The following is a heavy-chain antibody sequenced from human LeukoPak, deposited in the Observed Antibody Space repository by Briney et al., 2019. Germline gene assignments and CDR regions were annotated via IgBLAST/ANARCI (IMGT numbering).Heavy chain of an antibody. D-gene: IGHD6-19*01. J-gene: IGHJ5*02. V-gene: IGHV4-39*02. Sequence: SETLSLTCTVSGGSISSSSYYWGWIRQPPGKGLEWIGSIYYSGSTYYNPSLKSRVTISVDTSKNQFSLKLSSVTAADTAVYYCARDYSSGWYRLGWFDPWGQGTLVTVSS. CDR3: ARDYSSGWYRLGWFDP. CDR1: GGSISSSSYY. CDR2: IYYSGST.